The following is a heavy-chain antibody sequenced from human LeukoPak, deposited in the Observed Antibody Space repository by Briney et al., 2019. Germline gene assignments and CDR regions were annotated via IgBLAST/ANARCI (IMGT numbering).Heavy chain of an antibody. Sequence: GGSLRLSCAASGFSSNSAAMTWVRQAPGKGLEWVSLVSSSGANTYYADSVKGRFTISRDNSKNTVYLQMDSLRAEDTAIYYCAKDIQGSYWGQGTLVTVSS. J-gene: IGHJ4*02. CDR2: VSSSGANT. D-gene: IGHD2-21*01. CDR3: AKDIQGSY. V-gene: IGHV3-23*01. CDR1: GFSSNSAA.